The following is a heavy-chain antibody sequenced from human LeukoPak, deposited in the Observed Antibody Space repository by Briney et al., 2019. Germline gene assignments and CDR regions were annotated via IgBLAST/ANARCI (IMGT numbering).Heavy chain of an antibody. Sequence: ASVKVSCKASGYTXTSYGISWVRQAPGQGLEWMGWISAYNGNTNYAQKLQGRVTMTTDTSTSTAYMELRSLRADDTAVYHCAKAGILQASSSGLQYFDLWGRGTLVTASS. CDR3: AKAGILQASSSGLQYFDL. J-gene: IGHJ2*01. V-gene: IGHV1-18*01. CDR2: ISAYNGNT. D-gene: IGHD6-6*01. CDR1: GYTXTSYG.